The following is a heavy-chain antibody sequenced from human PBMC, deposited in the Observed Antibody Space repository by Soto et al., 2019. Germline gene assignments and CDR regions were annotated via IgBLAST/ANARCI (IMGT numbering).Heavy chain of an antibody. CDR2: ISGSGSTK. D-gene: IGHD3-3*01. CDR3: AKGLSSGQTSNPDFWSGYYWYFDN. CDR1: GFTFSSYA. V-gene: IGHV3-23*01. Sequence: EVQLLESGGGLVQPGGSLRLSCAASGFTFSSYAMSWVRQAPGKGLEWVSSISGSGSTKYHADSVKGRFTISRDNFKNTLNLQMNSLRAEDTAVYYCAKGLSSGQTSNPDFWSGYYWYFDNWGQGTLVTVSS. J-gene: IGHJ4*02.